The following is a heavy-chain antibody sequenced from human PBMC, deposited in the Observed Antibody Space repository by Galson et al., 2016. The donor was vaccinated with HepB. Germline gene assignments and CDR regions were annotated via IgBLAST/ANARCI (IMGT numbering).Heavy chain of an antibody. D-gene: IGHD1-14*01. CDR1: GFIFATNW. CDR3: ASRATGRTPFDL. J-gene: IGHJ3*01. V-gene: IGHV5-51*01. Sequence: QSGAEVKKPGESLQISCKGSGFIFATNWIGWVRRTPGRGLELMGVIYPGDSDRRYSPSLQGLITISADKSINTAYLQWSSLEASDTALYFCASRATGRTPFDLWGQGTMVTVSS. CDR2: IYPGDSDR.